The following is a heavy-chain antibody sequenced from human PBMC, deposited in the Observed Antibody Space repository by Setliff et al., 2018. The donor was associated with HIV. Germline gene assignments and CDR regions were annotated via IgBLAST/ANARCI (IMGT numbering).Heavy chain of an antibody. CDR2: IYKAGKT. CDR3: AKGGYGGAYYVAGY. Sequence: GGSLRLSCEASGFTFSSRWMTWVRQAPGKGLEWVTLIYKAGKTYYADFVKGRFTIARDDTKNTVSLQMTNLEPGDTAMYYCAKGGYGGAYYVAGYWGQGTKVTVSS. D-gene: IGHD5-18*01. V-gene: IGHV3-53*01. CDR1: GFTFSSRW. J-gene: IGHJ4*02.